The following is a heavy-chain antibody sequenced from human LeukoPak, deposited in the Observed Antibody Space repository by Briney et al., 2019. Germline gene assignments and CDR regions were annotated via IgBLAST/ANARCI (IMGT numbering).Heavy chain of an antibody. CDR1: GFTFSSYA. CDR2: ISYDGSNK. V-gene: IGHV3-30-3*01. CDR3: ARGRRVVVITTGFGY. J-gene: IGHJ4*02. D-gene: IGHD3-22*01. Sequence: RGSLRLSCAASGFTFSSYAMHWVRQAPGKGLEWVAVISYDGSNKYYADSVKGRFTISRDNSKNTLYLQMNSLRAEDTAVYYCARGRRVVVITTGFGYWGQGTLVTVSS.